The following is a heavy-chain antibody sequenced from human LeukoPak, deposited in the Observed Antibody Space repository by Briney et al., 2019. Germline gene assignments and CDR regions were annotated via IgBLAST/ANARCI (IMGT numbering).Heavy chain of an antibody. CDR2: ISYDGSNK. D-gene: IGHD3-3*02. V-gene: IGHV3-30-3*01. Sequence: GGSLRLSCAASGFTFSSCFMHWVRQAPGKGLEWVAVISYDGSNKDYADSVKGRFTISRDNSKNILYLQMNSLRVEDTAVYYCARVENSIGLYGMDVWGQGTTVTVSS. CDR3: ARVENSIGLYGMDV. J-gene: IGHJ6*02. CDR1: GFTFSSCF.